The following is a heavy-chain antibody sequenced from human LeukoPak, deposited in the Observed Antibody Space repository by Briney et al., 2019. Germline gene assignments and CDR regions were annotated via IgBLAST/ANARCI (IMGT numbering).Heavy chain of an antibody. D-gene: IGHD6-19*01. J-gene: IGHJ4*02. CDR3: AKYGKSGWSIDN. CDR1: GGSISGYY. Sequence: SETLSLTCSVSGGSISGYYWSWIRQPPGKGLEWIGYVYYRGSTNYNPSLKSRVTMSVDTSKNQFSLKLNSVTAADTAVYFCAKYGKSGWSIDNWGQGTLVTVSS. CDR2: VYYRGST. V-gene: IGHV4-59*08.